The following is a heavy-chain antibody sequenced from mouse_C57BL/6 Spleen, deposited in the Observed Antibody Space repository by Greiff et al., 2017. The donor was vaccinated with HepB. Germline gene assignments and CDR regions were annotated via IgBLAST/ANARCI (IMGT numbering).Heavy chain of an antibody. CDR3: AREEGSSPRWYFDV. CDR2: ISYDGSN. V-gene: IGHV3-6*01. CDR1: GYSITSGYY. Sequence: EVQLQESGPGLVKPSQSLSLTCSVTGYSITSGYYWNWIRQFPGNKLEWMGYISYDGSNNYNPSLKNRISITRDTSKNQFFLKLNSVTTEDTATYYCAREEGSSPRWYFDVWGTGTTVTVSS. D-gene: IGHD1-1*01. J-gene: IGHJ1*03.